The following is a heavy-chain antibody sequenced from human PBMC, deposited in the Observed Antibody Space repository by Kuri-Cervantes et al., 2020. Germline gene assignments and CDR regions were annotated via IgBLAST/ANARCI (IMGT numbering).Heavy chain of an antibody. CDR3: AIPPWGSSGHYYAGAFDY. CDR1: RFTFSSYA. V-gene: IGHV3-23*01. CDR2: ISGSGGST. J-gene: IGHJ4*02. D-gene: IGHD3-22*01. Sequence: GESLKISCAASRFTFSSYAMSWVRQAPGKGLEWVSAISGSGGSTYYAESVKGRFTISRDNSKNMLYLQMNSLRAEDTAVYYCAIPPWGSSGHYYAGAFDYWGQGTLVTVSS.